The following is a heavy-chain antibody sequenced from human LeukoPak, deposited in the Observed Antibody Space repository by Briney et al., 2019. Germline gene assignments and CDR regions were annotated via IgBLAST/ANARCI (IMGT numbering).Heavy chain of an antibody. CDR3: ARDLAWGYVEQRLGWLDP. CDR1: GYTFTNYG. Sequence: GASVKVSCKASGYTFTNYGISWVRQAPGQGLEWMGWISAYNGNTNYAQKLQGRVTMTTDTSTTTAYMELRSLRFDDTAVYYCARDLAWGYVEQRLGWLDPWGQGALVTVSS. D-gene: IGHD1/OR15-1a*01. CDR2: ISAYNGNT. V-gene: IGHV1-18*01. J-gene: IGHJ5*02.